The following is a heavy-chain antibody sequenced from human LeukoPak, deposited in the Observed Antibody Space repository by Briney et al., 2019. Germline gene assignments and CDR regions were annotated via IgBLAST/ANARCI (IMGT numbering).Heavy chain of an antibody. CDR3: ARSWELPDFDY. V-gene: IGHV1-3*01. CDR1: GYTFTNYA. J-gene: IGHJ4*02. Sequence: ASVKVSCKASGYTFTNYAIHWVRQAPGQRLEWMGWINAGNGNTKYSQKLQGRVTITRDTSASTAYMELSSLRSEDTAVYYCARSWELPDFDYWGQGTLVTVSS. CDR2: INAGNGNT. D-gene: IGHD1-26*01.